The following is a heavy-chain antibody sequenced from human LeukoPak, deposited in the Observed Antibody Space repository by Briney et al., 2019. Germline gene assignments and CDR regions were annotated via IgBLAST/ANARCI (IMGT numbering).Heavy chain of an antibody. CDR1: GFTFSSYA. D-gene: IGHD3-10*01. V-gene: IGHV3-23*01. J-gene: IGHJ6*03. Sequence: GGSLRLSCAAPGFTFSSYAMSWVRQAPGKGLEWVSAISGSGGSTYYADSVKGRFTISRDNSKNTLYLQMNSLRAEDTAVYYCARASGDRHYYYYHYMDVWGKGTTVTVSS. CDR2: ISGSGGST. CDR3: ARASGDRHYYYYHYMDV.